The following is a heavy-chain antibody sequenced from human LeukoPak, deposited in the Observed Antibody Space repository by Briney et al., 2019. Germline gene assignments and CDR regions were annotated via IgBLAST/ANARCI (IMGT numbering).Heavy chain of an antibody. Sequence: GGSLRLSCAASGXTFSSYAMRWVRQAPGKGLEWVSSITGSGDSTYYADSVKGRFTISRDNSKNTLYLQMNSLRAEDTAVYYCADSNYWYPVDYWGQGTLVTVSS. V-gene: IGHV3-23*01. CDR3: ADSNYWYPVDY. CDR2: ITGSGDST. D-gene: IGHD4-11*01. J-gene: IGHJ4*02. CDR1: GXTFSSYA.